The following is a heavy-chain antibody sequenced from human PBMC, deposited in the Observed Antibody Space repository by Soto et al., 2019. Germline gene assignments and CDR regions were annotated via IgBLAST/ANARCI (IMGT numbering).Heavy chain of an antibody. D-gene: IGHD6-19*01. V-gene: IGHV4-59*01. CDR1: GGSISSYY. Sequence: WETLSLTCTVSGGSISSYYWSWIRQPPGKGLEWRGYIYYSGSTNYNLSLKSRVTISVDTSKNQFSLKLSSVTAADTAVYYCARVHSSVWYEGGEFDYWGQGTLVTVSA. CDR2: IYYSGST. J-gene: IGHJ4*02. CDR3: ARVHSSVWYEGGEFDY.